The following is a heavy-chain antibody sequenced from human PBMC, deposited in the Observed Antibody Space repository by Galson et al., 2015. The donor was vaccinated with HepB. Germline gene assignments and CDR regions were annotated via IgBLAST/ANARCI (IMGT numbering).Heavy chain of an antibody. J-gene: IGHJ4*02. V-gene: IGHV3-15*01. CDR1: AFTFSDAW. CDR2: IKSKTDGGTT. Sequence: SLRLSCAASAFTFSDAWMSWVRQAPGKGLEWVGRIKSKTDGGTTHYAAPVKGRFTILRDDLKNMLYLQMNSLKVEDTAVYYCTQSDYWGQGTLVTVSP. CDR3: TQSDY.